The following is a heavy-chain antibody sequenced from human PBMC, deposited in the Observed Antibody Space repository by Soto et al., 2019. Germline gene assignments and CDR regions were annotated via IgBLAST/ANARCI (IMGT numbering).Heavy chain of an antibody. Sequence: SETLSLTCAVYGGSFSGYYWSWIRQPPGKGLEWIGEINHSGSTNYNPSLKSRVTISVDTSKNQFSLKLSSVTAADTAVYYCARCWGYAFDIWGQGTMVTVSS. CDR3: ARCWGYAFDI. V-gene: IGHV4-34*01. J-gene: IGHJ3*02. D-gene: IGHD7-27*01. CDR1: GGSFSGYY. CDR2: INHSGST.